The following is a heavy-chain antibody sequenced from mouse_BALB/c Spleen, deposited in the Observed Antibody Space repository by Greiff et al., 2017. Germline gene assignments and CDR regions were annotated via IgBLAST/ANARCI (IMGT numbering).Heavy chain of an antibody. CDR2: IWRGGST. D-gene: IGHD1-2*01. V-gene: IGHV2-5-1*01. Sequence: VQVVESGPSLVQPSQSLSITCTVSGFSLTSYGVHWVRQSPGKGLEWLGVIWRGGSTDYNAAFMSRLSITKDNSKSQVFFKMNSLQADDTAIYYCATPITTYAMDYWGQGTSVTVSS. CDR1: GFSLTSYG. J-gene: IGHJ4*01. CDR3: ATPITTYAMDY.